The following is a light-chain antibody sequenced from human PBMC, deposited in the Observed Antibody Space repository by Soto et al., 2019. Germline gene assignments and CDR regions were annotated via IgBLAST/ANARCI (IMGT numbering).Light chain of an antibody. CDR3: CSYTRSYTWV. CDR2: KVS. V-gene: IGLV2-14*01. J-gene: IGLJ3*02. CDR1: SSDVGAGDF. Sequence: QSALTPPASVSGSPRQSITISCTGTSSDVGAGDFVSWYQQRPGNAPKLMIYKVSNRPSGVSNRFSGSKSGNTASLTISGLQAEDEADYYCCSYTRSYTWVFGGGTKLTVL.